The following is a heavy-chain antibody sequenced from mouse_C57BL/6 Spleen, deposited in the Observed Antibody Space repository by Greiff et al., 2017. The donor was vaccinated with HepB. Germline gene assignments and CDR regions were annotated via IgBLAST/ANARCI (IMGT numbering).Heavy chain of an antibody. Sequence: VQLQQPGAELVRPGTSVKLSCKASGYTFTSYWMHWVKQRPGQGLEWIGVIDPSYSYTNYNQKFKGKATLTVDTSSSTAYMQLSSLTSEDSAVYYCAARGFTTVVEGFDYWGQGTTLTVSS. J-gene: IGHJ2*01. V-gene: IGHV1-59*01. D-gene: IGHD1-1*01. CDR3: AARGFTTVVEGFDY. CDR1: GYTFTSYW. CDR2: IDPSYSYT.